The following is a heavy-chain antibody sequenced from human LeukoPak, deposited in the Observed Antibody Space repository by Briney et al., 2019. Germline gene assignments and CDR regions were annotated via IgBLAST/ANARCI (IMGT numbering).Heavy chain of an antibody. D-gene: IGHD3-10*01. Sequence: ASVKVSCKASGYTFTGYYMHWVRQAPGQGLEWMGWINPNSGGTNYAQKFQGRVTMTRDTSISTAYMELSRLRSDDTAVYYCARVRSGYYGSGSYYYYFDYWGQGTLVTVSS. CDR3: ARVRSGYYGSGSYYYYFDY. V-gene: IGHV1-2*02. J-gene: IGHJ4*02. CDR1: GYTFTGYY. CDR2: INPNSGGT.